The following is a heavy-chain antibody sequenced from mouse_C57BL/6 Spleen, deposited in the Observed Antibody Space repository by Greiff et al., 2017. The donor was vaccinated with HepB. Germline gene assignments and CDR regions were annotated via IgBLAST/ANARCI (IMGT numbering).Heavy chain of an antibody. Sequence: QVQLQESGPELVKPGASVKISCKASGYAFSSSWMNWVKQRPGKGLEWIGRIYPGDGDTNYNGKFKGKATLTADKSSSTAYMQRSSLTSEDSAVYFCARYYSNYVYYFDYWGQGTTLTVSS. CDR2: IYPGDGDT. J-gene: IGHJ2*01. CDR3: ARYYSNYVYYFDY. CDR1: GYAFSSSW. V-gene: IGHV1-82*01. D-gene: IGHD2-5*01.